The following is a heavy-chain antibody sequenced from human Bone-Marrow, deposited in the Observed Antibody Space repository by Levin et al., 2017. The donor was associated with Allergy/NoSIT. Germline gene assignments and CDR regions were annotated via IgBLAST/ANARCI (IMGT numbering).Heavy chain of an antibody. D-gene: IGHD1-26*01. CDR3: ARRAITTTSRSYYLDY. CDR1: GFTFSRYG. J-gene: IGHJ4*02. V-gene: IGHV3-33*03. Sequence: GESLKISCVASGFTFSRYGIHWVRQAPGKGLEWVAIIWYSTSGESHEDYGDSVKGRFTISRDNSKNRVDLQMNSLRPDDSGVYYCARRAITTTSRSYYLDYWGLGSLVTVSS. CDR2: IWYSTSGESHE.